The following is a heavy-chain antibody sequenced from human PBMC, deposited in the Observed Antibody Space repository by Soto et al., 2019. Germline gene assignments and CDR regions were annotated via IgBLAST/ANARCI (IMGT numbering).Heavy chain of an antibody. V-gene: IGHV3-30*18. CDR2: ISGDGNHK. CDR3: AKATHGHGGNDH. Sequence: QVQLVESGGGVVQPGRSLRLSCAASGFTFNTYGMHWVREAPGKGLEWVAVISGDGNHKFYADSVKGRLTISRDNSQNTLFLEMNSLRVEDTAVYFCAKATHGHGGNDHWGQGTLVTVSS. J-gene: IGHJ5*02. CDR1: GFTFNTYG. D-gene: IGHD2-15*01.